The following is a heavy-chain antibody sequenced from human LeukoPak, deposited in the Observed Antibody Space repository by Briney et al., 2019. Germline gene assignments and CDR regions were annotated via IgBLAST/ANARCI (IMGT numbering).Heavy chain of an antibody. CDR2: IKQDGSDK. Sequence: GGSLRLSCAVSGFTFSNYWMSWVRQAPGKGLEWVASIKQDGSDKHYVDSVRGRFTISRDNAKNSLYLQMNSLRDEDTAVYYCARVRGWPTYYFDYWGQGTLVTVSS. CDR3: ARVRGWPTYYFDY. CDR1: GFTFSNYW. V-gene: IGHV3-7*01. J-gene: IGHJ4*02. D-gene: IGHD6-19*01.